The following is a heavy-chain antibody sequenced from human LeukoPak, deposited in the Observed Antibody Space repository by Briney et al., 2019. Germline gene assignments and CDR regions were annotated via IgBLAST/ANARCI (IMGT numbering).Heavy chain of an antibody. J-gene: IGHJ3*02. V-gene: IGHV3-48*02. D-gene: IGHD1-26*01. CDR3: ARDSASGSYRHAFDI. CDR1: GFTFSSYS. CDR2: ISRSSSTI. Sequence: GGSLRLSCAASGFTFSSYSMNWVRQAPGKGLEWVSYISRSSSTISYADSVKVRFTISRDNAKNSLYLQMNSLRDEDTAVYYCARDSASGSYRHAFDIWGQGTIVPVSS.